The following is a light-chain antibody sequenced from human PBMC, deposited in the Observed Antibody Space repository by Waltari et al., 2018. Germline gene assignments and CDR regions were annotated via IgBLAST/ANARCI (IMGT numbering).Light chain of an antibody. CDR2: AVS. J-gene: IGLJ2*01. V-gene: IGLV2-23*02. CDR3: SSYAGSSKGV. CDR1: SSDVGTYKR. Sequence: QSALTQPASVSGPPGQAITIPSSGTSSDVGTYKRVPWYQQHPGKAPKLMIYAVSKRPSGVSDRFSGSKSGDMASLTISGLQPEDEAEYFCSSYAGSSKGVFGGGTKVTVL.